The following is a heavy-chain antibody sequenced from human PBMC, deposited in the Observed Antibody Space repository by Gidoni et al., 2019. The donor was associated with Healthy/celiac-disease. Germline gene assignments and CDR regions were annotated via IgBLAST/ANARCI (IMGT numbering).Heavy chain of an antibody. CDR3: TRASSGSYYDYYGMDV. J-gene: IGHJ6*02. D-gene: IGHD1-26*01. CDR1: GFTFGDYA. Sequence: EVQLVESGGGLVQPGRSLRLSCTASGFTFGDYAMSWVRQAPGKGLEWVGFIRSKAYGGTTEYAASVKGRFTISRDDSKSIAYLQMNSLKTEDTAVYYCTRASSGSYYDYYGMDVWGQGTTVTVSS. CDR2: IRSKAYGGTT. V-gene: IGHV3-49*04.